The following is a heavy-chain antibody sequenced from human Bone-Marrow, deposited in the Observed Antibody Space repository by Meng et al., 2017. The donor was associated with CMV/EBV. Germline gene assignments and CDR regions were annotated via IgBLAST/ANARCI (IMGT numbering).Heavy chain of an antibody. CDR3: ARGGGYSYGPYYYYYGMDV. J-gene: IGHJ6*02. CDR1: GGSVSSGSYY. CDR2: IYYRGST. V-gene: IGHV4-61*01. Sequence: SETLSLTCTVSGGSVSSGSYYWSWIRQPPGKGLEWIGYIYYRGSTNYNPSLKSRVTISVDTSKNQFCLKLSSVTAADTAVYYCARGGGYSYGPYYYYYGMDVWGQGTTVTVSS. D-gene: IGHD5-18*01.